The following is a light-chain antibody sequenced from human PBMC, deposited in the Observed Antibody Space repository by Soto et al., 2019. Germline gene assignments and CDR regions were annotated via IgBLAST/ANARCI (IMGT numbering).Light chain of an antibody. J-gene: IGKJ5*01. Sequence: EIVLTQSPTTLALYRWEGATLXXRASQSVSTYLYWYQQKPGQAPRXLIYEAFNRATGVPARLRGSGSGTEFTLTISGLEPEDFSVYYCPQRDKGPSTFGQGTRLEIK. CDR1: QSVSTY. CDR3: PQRDKGPST. V-gene: IGKV3-11*01. CDR2: EAF.